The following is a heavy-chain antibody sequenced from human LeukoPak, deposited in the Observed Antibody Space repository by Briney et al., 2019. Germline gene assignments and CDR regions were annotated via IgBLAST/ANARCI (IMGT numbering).Heavy chain of an antibody. V-gene: IGHV3-53*01. Sequence: GGSLRLSCAASGFTFSNYAIHWVRQAPGKGLEWVSVIYSGGSTYYADSVKGRFTISRDNSKNTLYLQMNSLRAEDTAVYYCARGLVRADYWGQGTLVTVSS. CDR1: GFTFSNYA. CDR3: ARGLVRADY. D-gene: IGHD6-6*01. J-gene: IGHJ4*02. CDR2: IYSGGST.